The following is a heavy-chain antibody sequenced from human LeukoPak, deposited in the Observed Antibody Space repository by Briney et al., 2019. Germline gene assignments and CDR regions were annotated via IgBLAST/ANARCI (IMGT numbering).Heavy chain of an antibody. CDR1: GGSIYAYY. CDR2: IYSSGST. Sequence: SETLSLTCTVSGGSIYAYYWNWVRQPAGKGLEWIGRIYSSGSTNYNPSLRSRVTMSVDTSKNQFSLNLTSMTAADTAVYYCARLLRYFDWRPDYWGQGTLVTVSS. V-gene: IGHV4-4*07. CDR3: ARLLRYFDWRPDY. D-gene: IGHD3-9*01. J-gene: IGHJ4*02.